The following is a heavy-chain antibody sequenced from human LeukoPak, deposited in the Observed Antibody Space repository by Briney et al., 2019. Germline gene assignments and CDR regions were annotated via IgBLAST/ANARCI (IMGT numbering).Heavy chain of an antibody. CDR3: ARDLPYYYDSSGYPIGYLDY. J-gene: IGHJ4*02. Sequence: PSETLSLTCAVYGGSFSGYYWSWIRQPPGKGLKWIGEIKHSGSTNYNPSLKSRVTISVDTTKNQFSLKLRSVTAADTAVYYCARDLPYYYDSSGYPIGYLDYWGPGTLVTVSS. D-gene: IGHD3-22*01. CDR1: GGSFSGYY. V-gene: IGHV4-34*01. CDR2: IKHSGST.